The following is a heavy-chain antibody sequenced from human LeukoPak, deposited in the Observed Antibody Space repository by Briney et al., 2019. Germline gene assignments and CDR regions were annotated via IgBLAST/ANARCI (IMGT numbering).Heavy chain of an antibody. J-gene: IGHJ4*02. Sequence: SEALSLTCTVSGGSINFYYWSWIRQPAGKGLEWIGRIYSTGSTNYSPSLKSRVTMSVDKSKNQFSLNLSSVTAADTAVYYCARGIADPYSFDSWGQGTLVTVSS. V-gene: IGHV4-4*07. CDR3: ARGIADPYSFDS. CDR2: IYSTGST. CDR1: GGSINFYY. D-gene: IGHD6-13*01.